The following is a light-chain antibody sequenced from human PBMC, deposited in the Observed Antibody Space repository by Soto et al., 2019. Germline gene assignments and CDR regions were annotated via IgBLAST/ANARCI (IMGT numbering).Light chain of an antibody. V-gene: IGKV3-15*01. Sequence: EIVMTQSPATLSVSPGERATLSCRASQSVNSNLAWYRQKPGQAPRLLISDASTRATGVPARFSGSGSGTEFTLTISSLQSDDSGIYYCQQYNFWPPLTVGGGTKVEIK. CDR3: QQYNFWPPLT. CDR2: DAS. CDR1: QSVNSN. J-gene: IGKJ4*01.